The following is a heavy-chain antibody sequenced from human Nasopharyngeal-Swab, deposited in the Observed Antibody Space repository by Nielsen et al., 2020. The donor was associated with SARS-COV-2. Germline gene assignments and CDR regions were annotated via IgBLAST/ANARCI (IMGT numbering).Heavy chain of an antibody. V-gene: IGHV3-23*01. D-gene: IGHD4/OR15-4a*01. CDR2: ISVDGRST. J-gene: IGHJ4*02. Sequence: GGSLRLSCAASGLPSSSYAMSGVRQAPGKGLEGVSHISVDGRSTYHADSVKGRSPISRDNSKNTLYLQMNSLRADDTAVYLCVKDWRYGGGYWGQGTPVTVSS. CDR1: GLPSSSYA. CDR3: VKDWRYGGGY.